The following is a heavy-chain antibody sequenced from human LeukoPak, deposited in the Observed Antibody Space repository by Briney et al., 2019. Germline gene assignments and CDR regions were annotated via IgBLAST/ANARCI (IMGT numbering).Heavy chain of an antibody. CDR1: GGSISSSSYY. V-gene: IGHV4-39*01. CDR2: IYYSGST. Sequence: SETLSLTCTVPGGSISSSSYYWGWIRQPPGKGLEWIGSIYYSGSTYYNPSLKSRVTISVDTSKNQFSLKLSSVTAADTAVYYCARLSIGSTLDYWGQGTLVTVSS. D-gene: IGHD5/OR15-5a*01. CDR3: ARLSIGSTLDY. J-gene: IGHJ4*02.